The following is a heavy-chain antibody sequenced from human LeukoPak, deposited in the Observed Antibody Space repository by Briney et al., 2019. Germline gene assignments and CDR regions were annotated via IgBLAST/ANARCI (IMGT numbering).Heavy chain of an antibody. D-gene: IGHD2-15*01. CDR2: INPNSGGT. J-gene: IGHJ5*02. CDR1: GYTFTGYY. Sequence: ASVKVSCKASGYTFTGYYMHWVRQAPGQGLEWMGWINPNSGGTNYAQKFQGRVTMTRDTPISTAYMELSRLRSDDTAVYYCARGWRDIVVVVWFDPWGQGTLVTVSS. V-gene: IGHV1-2*02. CDR3: ARGWRDIVVVVWFDP.